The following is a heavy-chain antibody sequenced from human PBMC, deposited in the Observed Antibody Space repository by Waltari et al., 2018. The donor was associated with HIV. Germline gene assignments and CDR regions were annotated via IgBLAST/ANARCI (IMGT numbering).Heavy chain of an antibody. CDR2: VNGDASST. J-gene: IGHJ4*02. D-gene: IGHD3-3*01. CDR1: KFNFSNYW. Sequence: EVELVDFGGGLVQPGGSLRLSCVSSKFNFSNYWIYWVRQLPGKGLVWVSRVNGDASSTDYADAVRGRFTISRDNAKNTVYLQMNSLRAEDTALYYCTRAVFWSGFFRDYFFDYWGQGTPVTVSS. V-gene: IGHV3-74*01. CDR3: TRAVFWSGFFRDYFFDY.